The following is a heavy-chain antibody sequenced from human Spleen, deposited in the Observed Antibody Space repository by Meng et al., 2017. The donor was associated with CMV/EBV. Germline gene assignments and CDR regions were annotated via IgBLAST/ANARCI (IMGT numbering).Heavy chain of an antibody. V-gene: IGHV1-2*02. J-gene: IGHJ4*02. D-gene: IGHD3-22*01. Sequence: YNFIDCHIHWVRQAPGQGLEWMGWINPNSGATNYAQKFQGRVTMTRDTSISTAYMELSRLRSDDTAVYYCARDRPAYDSSGYYYEEWGQGTLVTVSS. CDR2: INPNSGAT. CDR1: YNFIDCH. CDR3: ARDRPAYDSSGYYYEE.